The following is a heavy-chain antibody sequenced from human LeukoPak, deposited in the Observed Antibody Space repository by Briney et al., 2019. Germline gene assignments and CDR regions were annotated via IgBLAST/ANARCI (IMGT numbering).Heavy chain of an antibody. CDR1: GGTFSSYA. D-gene: IGHD1-26*01. CDR2: ISAYNGNT. J-gene: IGHJ3*02. CDR3: ARVGRGELHAFDI. V-gene: IGHV1-18*01. Sequence: GASVKVSCKASGGTFSSYAISWVRQAPGQGLEWMGWISAYNGNTNYAQKLQGRVTMTTDTSTSTAYMELRSLRSDDTAVYYCARVGRGELHAFDIWGQGTMVTVSS.